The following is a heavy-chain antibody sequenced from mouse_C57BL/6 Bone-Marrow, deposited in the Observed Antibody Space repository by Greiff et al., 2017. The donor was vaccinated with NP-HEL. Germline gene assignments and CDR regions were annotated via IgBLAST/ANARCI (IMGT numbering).Heavy chain of an antibody. CDR1: GYTFTSYW. CDR3: ARNYGSSFDY. V-gene: IGHV1-50*01. J-gene: IGHJ2*01. D-gene: IGHD1-1*01. Sequence: QLQQSGAELVKPGASVKLSCKASGYTFTSYWMQWVKQRPGQGLEWIGEIDPSDSYTNYNQKFKGKATLTVDTSSSTAYMQLSSLTSEDSAVYYCARNYGSSFDYWGQGTTLTVSS. CDR2: IDPSDSYT.